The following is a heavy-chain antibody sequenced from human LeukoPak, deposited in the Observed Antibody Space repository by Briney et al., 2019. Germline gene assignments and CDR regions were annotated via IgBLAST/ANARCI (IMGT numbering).Heavy chain of an antibody. CDR3: ARSSVYGDYIFDY. J-gene: IGHJ4*02. Sequence: ASVKVSCKASGYTFTSYDINWVRQATGQGHEWMGWMNPNSGNTGYAQKFQGRVTMTRNTSISTAYMELSSLRSEDTAVYYCARSSVYGDYIFDYWGQGTLVTVSS. CDR1: GYTFTSYD. D-gene: IGHD4-17*01. CDR2: MNPNSGNT. V-gene: IGHV1-8*01.